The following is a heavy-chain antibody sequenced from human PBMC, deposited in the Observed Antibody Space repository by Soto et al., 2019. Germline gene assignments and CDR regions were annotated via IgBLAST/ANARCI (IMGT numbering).Heavy chain of an antibody. CDR3: VRDHRWAFDF. CDR2: ISVGGGSI. V-gene: IGHV3-48*02. Sequence: EVQLVESGGGLVQPGGSLRVSCVASGFTFSSYALNWVRQAPGKGLEWVSYISVGGGSIFYADSVKGRFTISRGDATNSLYLQINSLRDEDTAVYYCVRDHRWAFDFWGQATMVTVSS. J-gene: IGHJ3*01. CDR1: GFTFSSYA. D-gene: IGHD2-15*01.